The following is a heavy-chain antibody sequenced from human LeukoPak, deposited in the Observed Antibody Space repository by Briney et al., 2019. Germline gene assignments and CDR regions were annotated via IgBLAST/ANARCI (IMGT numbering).Heavy chain of an antibody. CDR1: GFTVSISY. CDR3: ARESRYCSSTSCSYFDY. J-gene: IGHJ4*02. Sequence: PGGSLRLSCAASGFTVSISYMNWVRQAQGKGLEWVSVIYRGGDTYYADSVKGRFTISRDNSKNTLFLQMNSLRAEDTAVYYCARESRYCSSTSCSYFDYWGQGTLVTVSS. D-gene: IGHD2-2*01. V-gene: IGHV3-53*01. CDR2: IYRGGDT.